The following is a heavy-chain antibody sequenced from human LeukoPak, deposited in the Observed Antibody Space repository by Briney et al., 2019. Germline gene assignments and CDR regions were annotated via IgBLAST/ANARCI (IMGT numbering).Heavy chain of an antibody. CDR2: INPNSGGT. Sequence: ASVKVSCKASGYTFTNYGISWVRQAPGQGLEWMGWINPNSGGTNYAQKFQGRVTMTRDTSISTAYMELSRLRSDDTAVYYCASCSTSIAVAGASYYYYYMDVWGKGTTVTVSS. D-gene: IGHD6-19*01. J-gene: IGHJ6*03. V-gene: IGHV1-2*02. CDR1: GYTFTNYG. CDR3: ASCSTSIAVAGASYYYYYMDV.